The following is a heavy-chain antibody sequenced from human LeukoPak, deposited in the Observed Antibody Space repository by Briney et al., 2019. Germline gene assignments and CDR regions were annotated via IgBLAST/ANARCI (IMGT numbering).Heavy chain of an antibody. CDR1: GFTFSSSD. Sequence: GGSLRLSCAASGFTFSSSDMSWVRQAPGSGLEWVANIRQDGSEKNCVDSVKGRFTISRDNAKNSLYLQMNSLRAEDTAVYYCARFRYMDVWGKGTPVTVSS. J-gene: IGHJ6*03. CDR2: IRQDGSEK. V-gene: IGHV3-7*01. CDR3: ARFRYMDV.